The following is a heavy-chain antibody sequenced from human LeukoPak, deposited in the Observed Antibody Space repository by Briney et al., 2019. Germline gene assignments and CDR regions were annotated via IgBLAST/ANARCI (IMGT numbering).Heavy chain of an antibody. Sequence: GRSLRLSCAASGFTFGSYGMHWVRQAPGKGLEWVAVISYDGRNKYYVDSVKGRFTISRDNSKNTLYLQMNSLRAEDTAVYYCANTFYYDSSGYYWGQGTLVTVSS. CDR1: GFTFGSYG. D-gene: IGHD3-22*01. CDR3: ANTFYYDSSGYY. V-gene: IGHV3-33*08. CDR2: ISYDGRNK. J-gene: IGHJ4*02.